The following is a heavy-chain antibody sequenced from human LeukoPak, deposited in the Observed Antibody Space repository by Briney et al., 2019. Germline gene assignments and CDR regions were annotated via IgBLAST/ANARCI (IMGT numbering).Heavy chain of an antibody. D-gene: IGHD6-19*01. V-gene: IGHV3-30*04. J-gene: IGHJ4*02. Sequence: AGSLRLSCAASGFTFSSYAMHWVRQAPGKGLEWVAVISYDGSNKYYADSVKGRFTISRDNSKNTLYLQMNSLRAEDTAVYYCARDGGAVAGRTSGALDYWGQGTLVTVSS. CDR3: ARDGGAVAGRTSGALDY. CDR2: ISYDGSNK. CDR1: GFTFSSYA.